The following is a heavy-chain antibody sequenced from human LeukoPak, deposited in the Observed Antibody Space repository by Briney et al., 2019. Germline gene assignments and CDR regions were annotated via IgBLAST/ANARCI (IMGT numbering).Heavy chain of an antibody. Sequence: GGSLRLSCAASGFTFNAFAMSWVRQAPGKGLEWVSTISGDTGTTYYADSVKGRFTISRDNSKNTVYLQMDSLRAEDTAVYYCAQDRINMILVALSWGQGTRVTVSS. D-gene: IGHD3-22*01. CDR2: ISGDTGTT. J-gene: IGHJ5*02. CDR3: AQDRINMILVALS. CDR1: GFTFNAFA. V-gene: IGHV3-23*01.